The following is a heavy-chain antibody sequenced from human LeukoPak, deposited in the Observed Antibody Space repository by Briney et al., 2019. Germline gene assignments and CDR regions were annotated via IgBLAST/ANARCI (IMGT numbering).Heavy chain of an antibody. CDR3: ARHDYSNYIVFNY. CDR1: GGSISSGGYS. V-gene: IGHV4-30-2*02. J-gene: IGHJ4*02. Sequence: SQTLSLTCAVSGGSISSGGYSWSWIRQPPGKGLEWIGYIYHSGSTYYNPSLKSRVTISVDTSENQFSLKLSSVTAADTAVYYCARHDYSNYIVFNYWGQGTPVTVSS. CDR2: IYHSGST. D-gene: IGHD4-11*01.